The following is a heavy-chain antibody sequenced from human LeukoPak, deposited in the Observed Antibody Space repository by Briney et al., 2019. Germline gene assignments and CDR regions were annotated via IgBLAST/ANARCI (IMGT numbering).Heavy chain of an antibody. V-gene: IGHV3-33*01. D-gene: IGHD6-19*01. CDR1: GFTSSSYG. Sequence: SGGSLRLSCAASGFTSSSYGMHWVRQAPGKGLEWVAVIWYDGSNKYYADSVKGRFTISRDNSKNTLYLQMNSLRAEDTAVYYCAREGRYSSGWYTYWGQGTLVTVSS. J-gene: IGHJ4*02. CDR3: AREGRYSSGWYTY. CDR2: IWYDGSNK.